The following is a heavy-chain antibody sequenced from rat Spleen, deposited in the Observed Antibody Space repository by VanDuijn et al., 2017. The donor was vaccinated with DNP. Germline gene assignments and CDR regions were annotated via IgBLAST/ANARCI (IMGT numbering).Heavy chain of an antibody. D-gene: IGHD1-11*01. Sequence: EVQLVESGGDLVQPGRSLKLSCVASGFTFNNYWMTWIRQVPGKGLEWVASITSSGGSTYYPDSVKGRFTISRDNAKNTLYLQMDSLRSEDTATYYCARVHNYGGAYFDYWGQGVMVTVSS. CDR1: GFTFNNYW. J-gene: IGHJ2*01. V-gene: IGHV5-31*01. CDR3: ARVHNYGGAYFDY. CDR2: ITSSGGST.